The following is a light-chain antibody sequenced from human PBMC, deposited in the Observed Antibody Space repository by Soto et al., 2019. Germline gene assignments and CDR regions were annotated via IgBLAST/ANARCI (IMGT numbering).Light chain of an antibody. J-gene: IGKJ1*01. CDR2: GAS. CDR1: HGISNY. V-gene: IGKV1-27*01. CDR3: QKYDSAPRT. Sequence: DIQMTQSPSSLSASVGDRVTITCRASHGISNYLAWYQQKPGKAPKLLIYGASTLQSGVPSRFSGSGSGTDFTLTIGSLQPEDVATYYCQKYDSAPRTFGQGPKVEIK.